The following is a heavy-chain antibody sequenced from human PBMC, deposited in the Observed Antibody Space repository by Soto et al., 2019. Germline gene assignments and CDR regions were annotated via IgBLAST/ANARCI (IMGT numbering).Heavy chain of an antibody. CDR3: ARELERVFDY. Sequence: GGSLRLSCAASGFTFSSYAMHWVRQAPGKGLEWVAVIAYDGRNKYYVDSVKGRFTISRDNSKNTLYLQMNSLRIEDTAVYYCARELERVFDYWGQGTLVTVSS. J-gene: IGHJ4*02. CDR2: IAYDGRNK. CDR1: GFTFSSYA. V-gene: IGHV3-30*04. D-gene: IGHD1-1*01.